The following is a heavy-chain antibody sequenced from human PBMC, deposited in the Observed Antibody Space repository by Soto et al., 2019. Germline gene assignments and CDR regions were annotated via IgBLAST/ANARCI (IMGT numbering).Heavy chain of an antibody. D-gene: IGHD3-3*01. Sequence: EVQLLESGRNLVQPGGSLRLSCAASGFTFSSYAMSWVRQAPGKGLEWVSAISGSGGSTYYADSVKGRFTISRDNSKNPLYLQMNSLRAEDTAVYYCAKPGSNGVVIHYFDYWGQGTLVTVSS. J-gene: IGHJ4*02. CDR3: AKPGSNGVVIHYFDY. V-gene: IGHV3-23*01. CDR1: GFTFSSYA. CDR2: ISGSGGST.